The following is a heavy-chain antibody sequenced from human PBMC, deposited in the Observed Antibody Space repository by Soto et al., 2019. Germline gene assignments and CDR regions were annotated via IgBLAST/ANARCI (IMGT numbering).Heavy chain of an antibody. CDR3: ARDPTAVTSRFDP. CDR2: ISSSSSYI. D-gene: IGHD4-4*01. V-gene: IGHV3-21*01. Sequence: EVQLVESGGGLVKPGGSLRLSCAASGFTFSSYSMNWVRQAPGKGLEWVSSISSSSSYIYYADSVKGRFTISRDNAKNSLYLQMNSRRAEDTAVYYCARDPTAVTSRFDPWGQGTLSPSPQ. CDR1: GFTFSSYS. J-gene: IGHJ5*02.